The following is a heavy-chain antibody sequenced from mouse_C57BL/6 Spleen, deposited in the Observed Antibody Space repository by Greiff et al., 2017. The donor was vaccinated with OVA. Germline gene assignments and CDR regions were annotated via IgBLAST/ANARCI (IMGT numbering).Heavy chain of an antibody. Sequence: QVQLQQPGAELVKPGASVKLSCKASGYTFTSYWMHWVKQRPGQGLEWIGMIHPNSGSTNYNEKFKSKATLTVDKSSSTAYMQLSSLTSEDSAVYYCARNWDARYYFDYWGQGTTLTVSS. CDR2: IHPNSGST. CDR1: GYTFTSYW. V-gene: IGHV1-64*01. CDR3: ARNWDARYYFDY. J-gene: IGHJ2*01. D-gene: IGHD4-1*01.